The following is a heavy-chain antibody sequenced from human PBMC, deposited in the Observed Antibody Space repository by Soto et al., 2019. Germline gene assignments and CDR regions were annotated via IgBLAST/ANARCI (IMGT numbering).Heavy chain of an antibody. D-gene: IGHD4-17*01. CDR1: GFTFTSSA. CDR2: IVVGSGNT. V-gene: IGHV1-58*01. CDR3: VAGVRTATTFYINAFDI. J-gene: IGHJ3*02. Sequence: ASVKVSCKASGFTFTSSAVQWVRQARGQRLEWIGWIVVGSGNTNYAQKFQERVTITRDMSTSTAYMELSSLRSEDTAVYYCVAGVRTATTFYINAFDIWGQGTMVTVSS.